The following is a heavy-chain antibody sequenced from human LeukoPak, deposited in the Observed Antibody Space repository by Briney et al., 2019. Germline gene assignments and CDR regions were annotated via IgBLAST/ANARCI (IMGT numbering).Heavy chain of an antibody. D-gene: IGHD3-10*01. CDR3: AKLGFGEPIGDY. CDR1: GFTFSSYG. Sequence: GGSLGLSCAASGFTFSSYGMHWVRQAPGKGLEWVAFIRYDGSNKYYADSVKGRFTISRDNSKNTLYLQMNSLRAEDTAVYYCAKLGFGEPIGDYWGQGTLVTVSS. CDR2: IRYDGSNK. J-gene: IGHJ4*02. V-gene: IGHV3-30*02.